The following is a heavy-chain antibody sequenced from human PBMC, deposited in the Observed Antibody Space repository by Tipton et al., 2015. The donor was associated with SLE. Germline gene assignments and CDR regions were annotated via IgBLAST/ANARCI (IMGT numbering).Heavy chain of an antibody. CDR3: AKDCSSTSCIGY. CDR1: GFTFSSYA. CDR2: ISGSGGST. D-gene: IGHD2-2*01. V-gene: IGHV3-23*01. J-gene: IGHJ4*02. Sequence: SLRLSCAASGFTFSSYAMSWVRQTPGKGLEWVSAISGSGGSTYNADSVKGRFTISRDNSNNTLYRQMTSLRAEDTAVYYCAKDCSSTSCIGYWGQGTLVTVSS.